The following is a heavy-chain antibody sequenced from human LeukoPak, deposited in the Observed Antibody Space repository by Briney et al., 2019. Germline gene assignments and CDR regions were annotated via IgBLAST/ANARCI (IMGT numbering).Heavy chain of an antibody. V-gene: IGHV7-4-1*02. CDR2: INTNTGNP. Sequence: ASVKVSCKVSGYTFPSYAKNWVRQAPGQGLEWMGWINTNTGNPTYAQGFTGRFVFSLDTSVSTAYLQISSLKAEDTAVYYCARDSQGSGWYAWFDPWGQGTLVTVSS. CDR1: GYTFPSYA. D-gene: IGHD6-19*01. J-gene: IGHJ5*02. CDR3: ARDSQGSGWYAWFDP.